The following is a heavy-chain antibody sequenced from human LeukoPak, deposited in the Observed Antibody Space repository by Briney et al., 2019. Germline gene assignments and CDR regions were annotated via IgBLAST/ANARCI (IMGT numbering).Heavy chain of an antibody. V-gene: IGHV3-15*01. J-gene: IGHJ1*01. D-gene: IGHD6-13*01. CDR1: GFTFSNAW. Sequence: GGSLRLSCAASGFTFSNAWMSWVRQAPGKGLEWGGRIKSKIDGGTTDYAAPVKGRFTISRDDSKNTLYLQMHSLKTEDTAVYYCTTEATQHSSSWTDWVSSEYFQHWGQGTLVTVSS. CDR3: TTEATQHSSSWTDWVSSEYFQH. CDR2: IKSKIDGGTT.